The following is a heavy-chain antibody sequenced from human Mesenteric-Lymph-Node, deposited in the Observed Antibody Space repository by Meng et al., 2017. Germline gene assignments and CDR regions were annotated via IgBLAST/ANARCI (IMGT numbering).Heavy chain of an antibody. V-gene: IGHV4-34*09. D-gene: IGHD2-8*02. Sequence: VQRQEAGPGLVKPSQTLSLTGAVNGGSLSGAYWNWIRQPPGKGLEWIGEIIHGGSPSYNPSLKSRVTISIDTSKNQLSLMLSSVTAADTAVYYCARRPTGIDYWGQGTLVTVSS. CDR2: IIHGGSP. CDR3: ARRPTGIDY. CDR1: GGSLSGAY. J-gene: IGHJ4*02.